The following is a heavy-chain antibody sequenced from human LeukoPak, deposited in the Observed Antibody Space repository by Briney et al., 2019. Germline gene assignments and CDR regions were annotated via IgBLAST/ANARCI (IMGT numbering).Heavy chain of an antibody. Sequence: PSETLSLTCTVSGGSISSSSYYWGWIRQPPGEGLEWIGSIYYSGSTYYNPSLKSRVTISVDTSKNQFSLKLSSVTAADTAVYYCARHRAVYYDFWSGYYPSDYFDYWGQGTLVTVSS. V-gene: IGHV4-39*01. D-gene: IGHD3-3*01. CDR1: GGSISSSSYY. CDR3: ARHRAVYYDFWSGYYPSDYFDY. CDR2: IYYSGST. J-gene: IGHJ4*02.